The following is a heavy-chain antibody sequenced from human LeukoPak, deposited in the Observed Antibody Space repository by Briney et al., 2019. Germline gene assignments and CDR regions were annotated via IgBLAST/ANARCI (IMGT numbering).Heavy chain of an antibody. V-gene: IGHV3-30-3*01. D-gene: IGHD2-2*01. Sequence: PGRSLRLSCAASGFTFSSYAMHWVRQAPGKGLEWVAVISYDGSNKYYADSVKGRFTISRDNSKNTLHLQMNSLRAEDTAVYYCARELVVPAAPYYYYGMDVWGQGTTVTVSS. CDR1: GFTFSSYA. CDR3: ARELVVPAAPYYYYGMDV. J-gene: IGHJ6*02. CDR2: ISYDGSNK.